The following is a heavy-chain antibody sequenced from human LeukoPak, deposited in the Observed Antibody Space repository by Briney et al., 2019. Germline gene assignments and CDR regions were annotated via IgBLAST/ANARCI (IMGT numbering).Heavy chain of an antibody. CDR1: GLTFSRYW. J-gene: IGHJ4*02. CDR3: ARDRDYGYYFDY. V-gene: IGHV3-74*03. D-gene: IGHD4-17*01. Sequence: SGGSLRLSCAASGLTFSRYWMHWVRQAPGKGLMWVSRISPDGSTTLYADSVKGRFTISRDNAKNTLYLQMNSLGAEDTAVYYCARDRDYGYYFDYWGQGTLVTVSS. CDR2: ISPDGSTT.